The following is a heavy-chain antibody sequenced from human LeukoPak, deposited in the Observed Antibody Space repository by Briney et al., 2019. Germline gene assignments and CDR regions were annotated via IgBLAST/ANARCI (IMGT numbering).Heavy chain of an antibody. CDR2: FDPEDGET. CDR1: GYTLTELS. V-gene: IGHV1-24*01. D-gene: IGHD6-13*01. Sequence: GASVKVSCNVSGYTLTELSMHWVRQAPGKGLEWMGGFDPEDGETIYAQKFQGRVTMTEDTSTDTAYMELSSLRSEDTAVYYCATAKAAAPEPHYYYMDVWGKGTTVTVSS. CDR3: ATAKAAAPEPHYYYMDV. J-gene: IGHJ6*03.